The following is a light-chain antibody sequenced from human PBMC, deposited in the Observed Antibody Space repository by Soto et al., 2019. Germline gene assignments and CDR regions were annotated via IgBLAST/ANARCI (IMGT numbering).Light chain of an antibody. CDR3: QQYNNYWT. CDR2: KAS. Sequence: DIQMTQSPSSLSASVGDTVTITCRASQSIGNWLAWYQQKPGKAPKLLIYKASTLESGVPSRFSGSGSGPEFTLTISSLQPDDVATYYCQQYNNYWTFGQGTKVEIK. CDR1: QSIGNW. J-gene: IGKJ1*01. V-gene: IGKV1-5*03.